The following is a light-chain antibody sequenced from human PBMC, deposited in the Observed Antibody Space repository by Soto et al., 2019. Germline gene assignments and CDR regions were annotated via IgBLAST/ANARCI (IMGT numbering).Light chain of an antibody. V-gene: IGKV3-11*01. J-gene: IGKJ2*01. CDR1: QSVNSY. CDR2: DAS. CDR3: QHRSNWPT. Sequence: EIVLAQSPANLSLSPGERATLSCRASQSVNSYLAWYQQKPGQAPRLLIYDASNRATGIPARFSGSGSGTDFTLTISSLEPEDFAVYYCQHRSNWPTFGQGTKLEIK.